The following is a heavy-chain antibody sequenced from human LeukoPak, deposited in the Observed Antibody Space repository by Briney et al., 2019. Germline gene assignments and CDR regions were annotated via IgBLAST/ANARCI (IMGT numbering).Heavy chain of an antibody. J-gene: IGHJ4*02. Sequence: SETLSLTCSVSGNSISSGYYWGWIRQPPGKGLEWIGSSNHRGSSYYNPSLKSRVTILVDTSRNQFSLKLTSVTVADTAVYYCAKDTYDSRGYYPWDHWGQGTLVTVSS. CDR2: SNHRGSS. V-gene: IGHV4-38-2*02. CDR1: GNSISSGYY. CDR3: AKDTYDSRGYYPWDH. D-gene: IGHD3-22*01.